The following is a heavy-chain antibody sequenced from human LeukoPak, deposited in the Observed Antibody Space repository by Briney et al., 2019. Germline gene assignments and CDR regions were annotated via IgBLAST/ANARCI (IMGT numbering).Heavy chain of an antibody. CDR1: GGSISSSSYY. CDR2: IYYSGST. Sequence: SETLSLTCTVSGGSISSSSYYWGWIRQPPGKGLEWIGSIYYSGSTYYNPSLKSRVTISVDTSKNQFSLKLSSVTAADTAVYYCARGRDGYNNWFDPWGQGTLVTVSS. CDR3: ARGRDGYNNWFDP. D-gene: IGHD5-12*01. J-gene: IGHJ5*02. V-gene: IGHV4-39*07.